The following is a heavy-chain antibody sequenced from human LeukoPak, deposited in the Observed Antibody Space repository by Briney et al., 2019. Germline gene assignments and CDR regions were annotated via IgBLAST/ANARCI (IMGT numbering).Heavy chain of an antibody. J-gene: IGHJ4*02. CDR2: IWYDGSNK. Sequence: GGSLRLSCAASGFTFSSYGMHWVRQAPGKGLEWVAVIWYDGSNKYYADSVKGRFTISRDNSKDTLYLQMNSLRAEDTAVYYCARDDSGWYFDYWGQGTLVTVSS. V-gene: IGHV3-33*01. CDR1: GFTFSSYG. D-gene: IGHD6-19*01. CDR3: ARDDSGWYFDY.